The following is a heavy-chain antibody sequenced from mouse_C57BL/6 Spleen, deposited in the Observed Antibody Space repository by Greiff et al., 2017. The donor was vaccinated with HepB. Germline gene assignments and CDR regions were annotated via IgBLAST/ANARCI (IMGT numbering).Heavy chain of an antibody. D-gene: IGHD1-1*01. CDR2: IHPNSGSN. Sequence: VQLQQPGAELVKPGASVKLSCKASGYTFTSYWMHWVKQRPGQGLEWIGMIHPNSGSNNYNEKFKSKATLTVDKSSSTAYMQLGSLTAEDSAVYYCARHGSSGGDYWGQGTTLTVSS. CDR3: ARHGSSGGDY. V-gene: IGHV1-64*01. J-gene: IGHJ2*01. CDR1: GYTFTSYW.